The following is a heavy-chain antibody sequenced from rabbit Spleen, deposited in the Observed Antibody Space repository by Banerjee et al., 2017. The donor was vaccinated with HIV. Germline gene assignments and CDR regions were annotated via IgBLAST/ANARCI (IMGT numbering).Heavy chain of an antibody. CDR3: VRDVTDMIGWNFGW. J-gene: IGHJ6*01. Sequence: QERLVESGGGLIQPGGSLKLSCKASGFDFSEKAVMCWVRQVPGKGMTLIACINVITNKAGYASWAKGRFTFSRTSSTTVTLQMTSLTAADTATDSCVRDVTDMIGWNFGWWGPGTRAT. D-gene: IGHD4-1*01. CDR1: GFDFSEKAV. CDR2: INVITNKA. V-gene: IGHV1S45*01.